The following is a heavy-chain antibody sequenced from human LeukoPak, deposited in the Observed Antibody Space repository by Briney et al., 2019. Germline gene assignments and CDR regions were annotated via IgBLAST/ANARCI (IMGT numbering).Heavy chain of an antibody. CDR3: ARAIGYYYGSGSHFDY. Sequence: SETLSLTCIVSGGSISSSSYYWGWIRQPPGKGLEWIGSIYYSGSTYYNPSLKSRVTISVDTSKNQFSLKLSSVTAADTAVYYCARAIGYYYGSGSHFDYWGQGTLVTVSS. CDR2: IYYSGST. CDR1: GGSISSSSYY. J-gene: IGHJ4*02. D-gene: IGHD3-10*01. V-gene: IGHV4-39*07.